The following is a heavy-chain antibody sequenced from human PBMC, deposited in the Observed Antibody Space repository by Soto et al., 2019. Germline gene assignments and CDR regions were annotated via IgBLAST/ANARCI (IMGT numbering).Heavy chain of an antibody. D-gene: IGHD7-27*01. CDR3: AKKSLGTYFDY. CDR1: GFTFTNYV. V-gene: IGHV3-23*01. Sequence: GGSLILSCAASGFTFTNYVMSWVCQAPGKGLEWVSVISGSGSSTYYADSVKGRFTISRDNSKNTLYLQMNSLRAEDTAVYYCAKKSLGTYFDYWGQGTLVSVSS. CDR2: ISGSGSST. J-gene: IGHJ4*02.